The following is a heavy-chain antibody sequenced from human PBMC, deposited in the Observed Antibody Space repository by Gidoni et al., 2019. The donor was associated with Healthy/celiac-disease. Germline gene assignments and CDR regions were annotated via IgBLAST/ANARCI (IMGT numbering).Heavy chain of an antibody. Sequence: GISWVRQAPGQGLEWMGWISAYNGNTNYAQKLQGRVTMTTDTSTSTAYMELRSLRSDDTAVYYCARGADYGDQHDYWGQGTLVTVSS. V-gene: IGHV1-18*01. CDR2: ISAYNGNT. CDR1: G. J-gene: IGHJ4*02. D-gene: IGHD4-17*01. CDR3: ARGADYGDQHDY.